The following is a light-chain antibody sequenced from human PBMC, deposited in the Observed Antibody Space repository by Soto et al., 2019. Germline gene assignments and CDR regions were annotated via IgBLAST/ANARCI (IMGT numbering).Light chain of an antibody. J-gene: IGKJ1*01. CDR2: GAS. CDR3: QHYNNWQT. Sequence: EIVMTQSPATLSVSPGERATLSCRASKSVSSNLAWYQQKPGQAPRLLIYGASTRSTVIPARFSGSGSGSEFILIISSLQSEDFAVYYYQHYNNWQTFGQGTKVEIK. V-gene: IGKV3-15*01. CDR1: KSVSSN.